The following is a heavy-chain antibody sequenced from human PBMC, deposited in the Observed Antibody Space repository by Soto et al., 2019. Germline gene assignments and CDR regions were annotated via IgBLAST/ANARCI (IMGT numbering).Heavy chain of an antibody. Sequence: QVQLVESGGGVVQPGRSLRLSCAASGFTFNAYGMHWARQAPGKGLEWVAGISSDGNNKYYADSVKGRFTISRDNSKNTRYLQMNSLSTEDSAVYYCAGGWCFFDYCGQGTLVTVSS. J-gene: IGHJ4*02. CDR1: GFTFNAYG. V-gene: IGHV3-30*03. D-gene: IGHD2-15*01. CDR3: AGGWCFFDY. CDR2: ISSDGNNK.